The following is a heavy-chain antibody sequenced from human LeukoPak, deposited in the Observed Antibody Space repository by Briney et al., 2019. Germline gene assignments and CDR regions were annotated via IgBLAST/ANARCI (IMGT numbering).Heavy chain of an antibody. CDR1: GFTFSSYG. CDR3: WDTLYP. CDR2: ISGSGGST. D-gene: IGHD1-26*01. V-gene: IGHV3-23*01. J-gene: IGHJ5*02. Sequence: GGSLRLSCAASGFTFSSYGMTWVRQAPGKGLEWVSGISGSGGSTYYADSVKGRFTISRDHAKNTLYLQMNRLRAEDTAWYYCWDTLYPWGQGTLVTVSS.